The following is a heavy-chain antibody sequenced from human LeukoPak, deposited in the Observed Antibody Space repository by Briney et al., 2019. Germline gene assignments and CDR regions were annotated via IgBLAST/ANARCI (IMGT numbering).Heavy chain of an antibody. Sequence: SETLSLTCTVSGGSISSYYWSWIRQPPGKGLEWIGYIYYSGSTNYNPSLKSRVTISVDTSKNQSSLKLSSVTAADTAVYYCARGASSGSYMEPSDYWGQGTLVTVSS. CDR2: IYYSGST. J-gene: IGHJ4*02. D-gene: IGHD1-26*01. CDR3: ARGASSGSYMEPSDY. V-gene: IGHV4-59*08. CDR1: GGSISSYY.